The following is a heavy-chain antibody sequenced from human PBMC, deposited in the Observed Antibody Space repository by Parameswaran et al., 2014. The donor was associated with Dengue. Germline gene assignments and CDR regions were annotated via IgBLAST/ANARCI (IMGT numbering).Heavy chain of an antibody. CDR2: IKQDGSEK. V-gene: IGHV3-7*01. CDR3: VKSDYFYNSTGRNWFDP. D-gene: IGHD2/OR15-2a*01. J-gene: IGHJ5*02. Sequence: RWIRQPPGKGLEWVANIKQDGSEKYYMDSVMGRFTIARDNAKNSLYLQMNSLRPEDTAVYYCVKSDYFYNSTGRNWFDPWGQGTLVTVSS.